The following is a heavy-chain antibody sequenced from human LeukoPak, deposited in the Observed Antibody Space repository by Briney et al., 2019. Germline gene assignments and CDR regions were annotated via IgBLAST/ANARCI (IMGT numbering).Heavy chain of an antibody. V-gene: IGHV4-39*01. CDR3: ARHSPPYSYGSMIVHYYYYMDV. Sequence: SETLSLTCTVSGGSISSSSYYWGWIRQPPGKGLEWIGSIYYSGSTYYNPSLKSRVTISVDTSKNQFSLKLSSVTAADTAVYYCARHSPPYSYGSMIVHYYYYMDVWGKGTTVTVSS. D-gene: IGHD5-18*01. CDR2: IYYSGST. CDR1: GGSISSSSYY. J-gene: IGHJ6*03.